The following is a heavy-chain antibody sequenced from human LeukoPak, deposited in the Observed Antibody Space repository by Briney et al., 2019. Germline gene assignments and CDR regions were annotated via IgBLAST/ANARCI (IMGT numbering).Heavy chain of an antibody. V-gene: IGHV3-74*01. CDR2: INTDGSSS. CDR3: ARAGPPAFDP. J-gene: IGHJ5*02. Sequence: GGSLRLSCAASGFTFSNYWMHWVRQAPGKGLVWVSHINTDGSSSSYADSVKGRFTISRDNAKTTLYLQMNSLRAEDTAVYYCARAGPPAFDPWGQGTLVTVSS. CDR1: GFTFSNYW.